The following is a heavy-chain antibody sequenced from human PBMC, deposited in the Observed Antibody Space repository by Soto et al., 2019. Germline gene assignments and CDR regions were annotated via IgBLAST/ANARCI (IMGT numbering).Heavy chain of an antibody. D-gene: IGHD3-3*01. CDR3: ARDRPSYYDFWRNDAFDI. Sequence: SETLSLTCTVSGGSVSSGSYYWSWIRQPPGKGLEWIGYIYYSGSTNYNPSLKSRVTISVDTSKNQFSLKLSSVTAADTAVYYCARDRPSYYDFWRNDAFDIWGQGTMVTVSS. CDR2: IYYSGST. CDR1: GGSVSSGSYY. V-gene: IGHV4-61*01. J-gene: IGHJ3*02.